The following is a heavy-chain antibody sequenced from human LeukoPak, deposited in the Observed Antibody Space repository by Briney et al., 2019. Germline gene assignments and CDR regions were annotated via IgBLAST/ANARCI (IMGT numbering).Heavy chain of an antibody. V-gene: IGHV3-23*01. CDR3: ARDAYSGSYFDY. Sequence: GGSXXLSCAASGFTFSSXAMSXVXQXPGXGVEWVSAISGSGGSTYYADSVKGRFTISRDNAKNSLYLQMNSLRAEDTAVYYCARDAYSGSYFDYWGQGTLVTVSS. CDR2: ISGSGGST. CDR1: GFTFSSXA. J-gene: IGHJ4*02. D-gene: IGHD1-26*01.